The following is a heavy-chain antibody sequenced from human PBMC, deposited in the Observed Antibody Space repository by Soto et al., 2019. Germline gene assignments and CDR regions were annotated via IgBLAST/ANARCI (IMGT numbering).Heavy chain of an antibody. CDR1: GFTFSSYS. Sequence: EVQLVETGGGLVQPGGSLRLSCVGSGFTFSSYSMNWVRQAPGKGLEGVSYISSSSSTIFYADSVKGRFAISRDNAKNSLYLQMNSLRAEDTAVYYCASAVNKHCYYYMEVWGKGTTVTVSS. CDR3: ASAVNKHCYYYMEV. CDR2: ISSSSSTI. V-gene: IGHV3-48*01. J-gene: IGHJ6*03. D-gene: IGHD2-15*01.